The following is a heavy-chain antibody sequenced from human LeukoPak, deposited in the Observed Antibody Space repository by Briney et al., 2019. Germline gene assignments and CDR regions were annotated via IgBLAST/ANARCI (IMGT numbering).Heavy chain of an antibody. CDR2: IIPISGTA. J-gene: IGHJ5*02. CDR1: GGTFSSYA. V-gene: IGHV1-69*13. Sequence: SVKVSCKASGGTFSSYAISWVRQAPGQGLEWMGGIIPISGTANYAQKFQGRVTITADESTSTAYMELSSLRSEDTAVYYCAREGYSGYDLGDDWFDPWGQGTLVTVSS. D-gene: IGHD5-12*01. CDR3: AREGYSGYDLGDDWFDP.